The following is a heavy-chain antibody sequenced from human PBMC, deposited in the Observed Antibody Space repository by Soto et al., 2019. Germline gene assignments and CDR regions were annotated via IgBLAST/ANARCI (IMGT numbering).Heavy chain of an antibody. J-gene: IGHJ6*02. CDR1: GFTFSSYW. CDR2: IKQDGSEK. CDR3: ARVGLQGSYYYYGMDV. V-gene: IGHV3-7*01. Sequence: EVQLVESGGGLVQPGGSLRLSCAASGFTFSSYWMSWVRQAPGKGLEWVANIKQDGSEKYYVDSVKGRFTISRDNAKNSLYLQMNSLRAEDTAVYYCARVGLQGSYYYYGMDVWGQGTTVTVSS. D-gene: IGHD5-12*01.